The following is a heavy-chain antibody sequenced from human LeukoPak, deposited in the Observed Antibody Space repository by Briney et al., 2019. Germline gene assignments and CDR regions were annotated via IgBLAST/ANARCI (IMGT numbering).Heavy chain of an antibody. CDR3: ARGSSYGSGSYSGAFEI. Sequence: ASVKVSCKASGYTFTSYDINWVRQATGQGLEWMGWMNPNSGNTGYAQKFQGRVTMTRNTSISTAYMELSGLRSEDTAVYYCARGSSYGSGSYSGAFEIWGQGTIVTVSS. J-gene: IGHJ3*02. V-gene: IGHV1-8*01. D-gene: IGHD3-10*01. CDR2: MNPNSGNT. CDR1: GYTFTSYD.